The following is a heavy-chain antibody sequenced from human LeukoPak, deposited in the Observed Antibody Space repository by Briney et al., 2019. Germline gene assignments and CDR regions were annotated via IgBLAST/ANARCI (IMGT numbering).Heavy chain of an antibody. Sequence: GGSLRLSRAASGFTFSSYWMSWVRQAPGKGLEWVANIKQDGSEKYYVDSVKGRSTISRDNAKNSLHLQMNSLRADDTAVYYCARIAAAGYDYWGQGTLVTVSS. V-gene: IGHV3-7*01. CDR3: ARIAAAGYDY. CDR1: GFTFSSYW. CDR2: IKQDGSEK. J-gene: IGHJ4*02. D-gene: IGHD6-13*01.